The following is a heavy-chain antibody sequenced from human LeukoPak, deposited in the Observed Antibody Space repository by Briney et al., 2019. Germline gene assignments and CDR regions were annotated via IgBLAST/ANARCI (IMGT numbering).Heavy chain of an antibody. CDR1: GFTFSSYA. D-gene: IGHD1-26*01. J-gene: IGHJ4*02. V-gene: IGHV3-30*04. Sequence: GGSLRLSCAASGFTFSSYAMHWVRQAPGKGLEWVAVISYDGSNKYYADSVKGRFTISRDNSKNTLYLQMNSLRAEDTAVYYCARARRSGSYYLVDYWGQGTLVTVSS. CDR3: ARARRSGSYYLVDY. CDR2: ISYDGSNK.